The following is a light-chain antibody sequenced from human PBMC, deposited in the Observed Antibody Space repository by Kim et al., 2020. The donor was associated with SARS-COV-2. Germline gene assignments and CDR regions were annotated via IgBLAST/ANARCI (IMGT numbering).Light chain of an antibody. CDR3: QQYHNWPPLT. J-gene: IGKJ4*01. CDR2: GAS. CDR1: QSVSSS. Sequence: EIVLTQSPATLCLSPGEGATLSCRASQSVSSSLAWYQQKPGQAPRLLIYGASIRATAIPARFSGSGSGTDFTLTISSLQSEDFAVYYCQQYHNWPPLTFGGGTKVEIK. V-gene: IGKV3-15*01.